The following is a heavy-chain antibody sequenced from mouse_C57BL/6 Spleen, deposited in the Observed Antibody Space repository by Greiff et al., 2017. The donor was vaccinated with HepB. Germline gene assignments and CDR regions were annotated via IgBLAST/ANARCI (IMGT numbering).Heavy chain of an antibody. D-gene: IGHD1-1*01. V-gene: IGHV1-76*01. CDR3: ARGDGSRAMDY. J-gene: IGHJ4*01. CDR1: GYTFTDYY. CDR2: IYPGSGNT. Sequence: QVHVKQSGAELVRPGASVKLSCKASGYTFTDYYINWVKQRPGQGLEWIARIYPGSGNTYYNEKFKGKATLTAEKSSSTAYMQLSSLTSEDSAVYFCARGDGSRAMDYWGQGTSVTVSS.